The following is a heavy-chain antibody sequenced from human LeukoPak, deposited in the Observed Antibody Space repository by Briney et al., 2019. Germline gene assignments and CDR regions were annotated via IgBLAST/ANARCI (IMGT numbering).Heavy chain of an antibody. D-gene: IGHD6-13*01. V-gene: IGHV1-46*01. CDR1: GYIFTSYY. CDR2: IYPSGGTT. CDR3: ASPGIAAAGPFDY. J-gene: IGHJ4*02. Sequence: GASVKVSCKASGYIFTSYYMHWVRQAPGQGLEWMGIIYPSGGTTSHAQRFQGRVTMTRDTSTSTVYMELSSLRSEDTAVYYCASPGIAAAGPFDYWGQGTLVTVSS.